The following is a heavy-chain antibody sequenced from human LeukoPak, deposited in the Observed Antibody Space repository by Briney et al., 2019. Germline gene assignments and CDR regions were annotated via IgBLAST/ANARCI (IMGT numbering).Heavy chain of an antibody. J-gene: IGHJ4*02. D-gene: IGHD3-22*01. CDR3: AEIYYYESSGYLDY. V-gene: IGHV3-30*18. CDR2: ISNDGSNK. Sequence: GGSLRLSCAASGFTFSSYGMHWVRQAPGKGLEWVAVISNDGSNKYYADSVKGRFTISRDNSKNTLYLQMHSLRPADTAVYYCAEIYYYESSGYLDYWGQGTLVTVSS. CDR1: GFTFSSYG.